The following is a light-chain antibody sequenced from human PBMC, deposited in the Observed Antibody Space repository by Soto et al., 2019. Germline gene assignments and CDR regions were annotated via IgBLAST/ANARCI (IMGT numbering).Light chain of an antibody. J-gene: IGKJ2*01. CDR2: GAS. CDR3: QQYYISPLHT. CDR1: QSVSSSS. Sequence: IVLTQSPGTLSLSPGERATLSCRASQSVSSSSLAWYQQKPGQAPRLLIYGASSRATGIPDRFSGSGSGTDFTLTISGLEPEDFAVYYCQQYYISPLHTFGQGTKLEIK. V-gene: IGKV3-20*01.